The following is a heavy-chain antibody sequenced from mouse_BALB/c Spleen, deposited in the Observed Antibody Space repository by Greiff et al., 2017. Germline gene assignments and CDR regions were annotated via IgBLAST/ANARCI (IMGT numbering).Heavy chain of an antibody. D-gene: IGHD1-1*01. CDR1: GYTFTSYC. J-gene: IGHJ4*01. V-gene: IGHV1-69*02. CDR2: IDPSDSET. Sequence: QVQLQQPGAELVKPGAPVSLSCTVSGYTFTSYCMNWVKQRPGRGLEWIGRIDPSDSETHYNQKFKDKATLTVDKSSSTAYIQLSSLTSEDSAVYYCARIHYGSSYGYAMDYWGQGTSVTVAS. CDR3: ARIHYGSSYGYAMDY.